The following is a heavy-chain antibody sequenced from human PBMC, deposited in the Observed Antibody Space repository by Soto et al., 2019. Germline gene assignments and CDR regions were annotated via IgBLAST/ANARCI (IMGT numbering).Heavy chain of an antibody. CDR2: IYYSGST. CDR1: GGSISSGDYY. V-gene: IGHV4-30-4*01. D-gene: IGHD6-13*01. CDR3: ARDVIAAGNWFDP. J-gene: IGHJ5*02. Sequence: QVQLQESGPGLVKPSQTLSLTCTVSGGSISSGDYYWSWIRQPPGKGLEWIGSIYYSGSTYYNPSLKSRLIMSVGTSKNQFSLTLSSVTAADTAVYYCARDVIAAGNWFDPWGQGTLVTVSS.